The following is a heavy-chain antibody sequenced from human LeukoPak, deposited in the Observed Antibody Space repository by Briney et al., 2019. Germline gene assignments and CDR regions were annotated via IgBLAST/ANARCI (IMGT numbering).Heavy chain of an antibody. CDR3: ASREHTTYSSGWSYHLNWFDP. V-gene: IGHV4-39*01. CDR1: GGSLSSSSDY. Sequence: SETLSLTCTLSGGSLSSSSDYWGWIRQPRGKGLEWIGCIYYSVRTNYNPSLKSRVTISVDTSKNQFSLKLSSVTAADTAVYYCASREHTTYSSGWSYHLNWFDPWGEGTLVTVSS. CDR2: IYYSVRT. J-gene: IGHJ5*02. D-gene: IGHD6-19*01.